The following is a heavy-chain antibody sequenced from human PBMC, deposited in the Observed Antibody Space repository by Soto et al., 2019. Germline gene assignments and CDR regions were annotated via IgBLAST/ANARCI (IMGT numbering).Heavy chain of an antibody. Sequence: QVQLQQWGAGLLKPSETLSLTCAVYCGSFSSYYWSWIRQPPGKGLEWIGEINHSGSTNYNPSLKSRVTMSVDTSKNQFSLKLSSATAADTAVYYCARTYRFDCWGQGTLVIVSS. CDR2: INHSGST. CDR1: CGSFSSYY. CDR3: ARTYRFDC. J-gene: IGHJ4*02. V-gene: IGHV4-34*01. D-gene: IGHD1-1*01.